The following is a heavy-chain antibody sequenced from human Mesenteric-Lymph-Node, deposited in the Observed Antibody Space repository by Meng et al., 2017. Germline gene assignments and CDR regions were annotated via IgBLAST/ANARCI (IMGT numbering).Heavy chain of an antibody. CDR2: IYTSGST. CDR1: GGSISSYY. D-gene: IGHD5-24*01. CDR3: ARLSWLQYSLDY. Sequence: QGQLQESGPGWVKPSGTLPLPCTFSGGSISSYYWSWIRQPAGKGLEWIGRIYTSGSTNYNPSLKSRVTMSVDTSKNQFSLKLSSVTAADTAVYYCARLSWLQYSLDYWGQGTLVTVSS. V-gene: IGHV4-4*07. J-gene: IGHJ4*02.